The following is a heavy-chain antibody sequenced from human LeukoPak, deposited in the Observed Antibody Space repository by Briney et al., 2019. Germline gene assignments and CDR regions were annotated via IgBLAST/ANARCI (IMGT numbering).Heavy chain of an antibody. CDR1: GGSISSYY. J-gene: IGHJ5*02. CDR3: ARQHAHYDFWSGYYARFDP. D-gene: IGHD3-3*01. Sequence: SETLSLTCTVSGGSISSYYWSWIRQPPGKGLEWIGYIYYSGSTNYNPSLKSRVTISVDTSKNQFSLKLSSVTAADTAVYYCARQHAHYDFWSGYYARFDPWGQGTPVTVSS. CDR2: IYYSGST. V-gene: IGHV4-59*08.